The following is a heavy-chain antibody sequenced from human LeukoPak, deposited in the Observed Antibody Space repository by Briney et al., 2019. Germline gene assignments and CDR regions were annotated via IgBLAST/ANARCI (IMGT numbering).Heavy chain of an antibody. CDR3: AIWTPGNY. D-gene: IGHD1-1*01. CDR1: GLTLNTSW. V-gene: IGHV3-7*01. J-gene: IGHJ4*02. CDR2: MGPSGIHK. Sequence: PGRSLTLSCALSGLTLNTSWMNWVRHAPGKGLEWVANMGPSGIHKRYVAAAERRFTISKDSPGTSFELDMYSIRVEDTAIYYGAIWTPGNYCGQGSLVTVSS.